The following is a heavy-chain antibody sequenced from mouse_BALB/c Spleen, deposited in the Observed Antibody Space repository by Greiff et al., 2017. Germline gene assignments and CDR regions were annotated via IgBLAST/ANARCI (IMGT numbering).Heavy chain of an antibody. D-gene: IGHD1-1*01. J-gene: IGHJ1*01. CDR1: GYSFTGYF. Sequence: DVKLQESGPELVKPGASVKISCKASGYSFTGYFMNWVMQSHGKSLEWIGRINPYNGDTFYNQKFKGKATLTVDKSSSTAHMELRSLASEDSAVYYCASMLIYYYGSSYGFDVWGAGTTVTVSS. V-gene: IGHV1-20*02. CDR3: ASMLIYYYGSSYGFDV. CDR2: INPYNGDT.